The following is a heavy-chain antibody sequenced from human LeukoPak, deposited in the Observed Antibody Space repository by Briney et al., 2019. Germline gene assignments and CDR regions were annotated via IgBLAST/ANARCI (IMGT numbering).Heavy chain of an antibody. Sequence: ASVKVSCKASGYTFTSYGISWVRQAPGQGLEWMGWISAYNGNTNYAQKLQGRVTMTTDTSTSTAYMELRSLRSDDTAVYYYAREISGSYMTYFDYWGQGTLVTVSS. CDR2: ISAYNGNT. J-gene: IGHJ4*02. V-gene: IGHV1-18*01. D-gene: IGHD1-26*01. CDR3: AREISGSYMTYFDY. CDR1: GYTFTSYG.